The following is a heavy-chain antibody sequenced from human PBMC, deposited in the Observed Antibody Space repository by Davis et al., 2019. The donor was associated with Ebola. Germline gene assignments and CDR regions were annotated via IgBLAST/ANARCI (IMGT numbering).Heavy chain of an antibody. CDR3: ARLTGAFDI. V-gene: IGHV4-34*01. D-gene: IGHD3-10*01. Sequence: SETLSLTCVVYGGSFSGFYWSWIRQSPGKGLEWIGEINHSGSTTYNPSLRSRVTLSVDKSKNQFSLKLSSVTAADTAVYYCARLTGAFDIWGQGTMVTVSS. CDR1: GGSFSGFY. CDR2: INHSGST. J-gene: IGHJ3*02.